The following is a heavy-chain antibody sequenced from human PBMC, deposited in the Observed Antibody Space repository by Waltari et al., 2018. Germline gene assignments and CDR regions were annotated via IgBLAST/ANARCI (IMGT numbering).Heavy chain of an antibody. CDR2: IALDGSNK. CDR1: GFTFSSYA. V-gene: IGHV3-30-3*01. J-gene: IGHJ4*02. D-gene: IGHD1-7*01. CDR3: ARGLGELRPLDF. Sequence: QVQLVESGGGVVQPGRSLRLSCAASGFTFSSYAMHWVRQAPGRGRELLAVIALDGSNKYYADSVKGRFTISRDNSKNTLYLQMNSVRSEDTALYFWARGLGELRPLDFWGQGTMVTVSS.